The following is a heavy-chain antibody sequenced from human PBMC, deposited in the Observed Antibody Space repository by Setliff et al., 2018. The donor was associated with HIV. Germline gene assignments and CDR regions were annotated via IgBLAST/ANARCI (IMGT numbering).Heavy chain of an antibody. D-gene: IGHD6-19*01. CDR1: GFTFSSYS. V-gene: IGHV3-48*01. J-gene: IGHJ6*03. CDR3: ARDSGGWYPTGDYYYYYMDV. CDR2: ISSSSSTI. Sequence: GESLKISCAASGFTFSSYSMNWVRQAPGKGLEWVSYISSSSSTIYYADSVKGRFTISRDNAKNSLYLQMNSLRAEDTAVYYCARDSGGWYPTGDYYYYYMDVWGKGTTVTVSS.